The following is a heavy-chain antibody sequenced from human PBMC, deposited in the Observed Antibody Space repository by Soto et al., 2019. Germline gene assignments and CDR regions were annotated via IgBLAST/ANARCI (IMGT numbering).Heavy chain of an antibody. Sequence: QVQLQESRPGLVKPSGTLSLTCGVFGGSISNSNWWTWVRQPPGKGLEWIGEIYHSGSTNYNSSLMSRVTISLDKVNTQFSLKLTSVTAADTAVYYCAHRPIVGAAIWGQGTLVTISS. CDR2: IYHSGST. V-gene: IGHV4-4*02. CDR1: GGSISNSNW. CDR3: AHRPIVGAAI. J-gene: IGHJ4*02. D-gene: IGHD1-26*01.